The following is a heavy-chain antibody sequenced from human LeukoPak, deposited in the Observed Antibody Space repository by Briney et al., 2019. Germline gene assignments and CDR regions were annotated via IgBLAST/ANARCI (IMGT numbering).Heavy chain of an antibody. D-gene: IGHD3-3*01. CDR3: ASSYYDFWSGYSD. Sequence: PSETLSLTCTVSGGSISSYYWNWIRQPAGKGLEWIGRIYTSGSTNYNPSLKSRVTMSVDTSKNQFPLKLSTVTAADTAVYYCASSYYDFWSGYSDWGQGTLVTVSS. V-gene: IGHV4-4*07. CDR2: IYTSGST. J-gene: IGHJ4*02. CDR1: GGSISSYY.